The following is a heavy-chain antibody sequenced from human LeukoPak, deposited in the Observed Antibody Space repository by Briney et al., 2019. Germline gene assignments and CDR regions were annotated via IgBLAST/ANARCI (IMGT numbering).Heavy chain of an antibody. CDR1: GFTFSTYA. CDR2: ISGTGGSI. V-gene: IGHV3-23*01. CDR3: AAGHYVWGGYQVPFDY. Sequence: GGSLRLSCAASGFTFSTYAMTWVRQAPGKGLEWVSLISGTGGSIYYADSVKGRFTISRDNSKNTLYLQMNSLRAEDTAVYYCAAGHYVWGGYQVPFDYWGQGTLVTVSS. J-gene: IGHJ4*02. D-gene: IGHD3-16*02.